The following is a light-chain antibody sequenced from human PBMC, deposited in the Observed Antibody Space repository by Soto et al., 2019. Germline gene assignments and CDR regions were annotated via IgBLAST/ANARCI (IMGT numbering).Light chain of an antibody. CDR1: SGHSSYA. CDR2: LNSDGSH. V-gene: IGLV4-69*01. CDR3: QTWGTGIGV. J-gene: IGLJ2*01. Sequence: QPVLTQSPSASASLGASVKLTCTLSSGHSSYAIAWHQQQPEKGPRYLMKLNSDGSHSKGDGIPDRFSGSSSGAERYLTISSLQSEEEADYYWQTWGTGIGVFGGGTKLTVL.